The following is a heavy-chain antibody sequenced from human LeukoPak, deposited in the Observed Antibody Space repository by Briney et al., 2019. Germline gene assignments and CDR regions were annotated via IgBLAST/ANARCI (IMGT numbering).Heavy chain of an antibody. V-gene: IGHV6-1*01. CDR1: GDSVSSNSAA. Sequence: SQTLSLTCAISGDSVSSNSAAWNWIRQSPSRGLEWLGRTYYRSKWYNDYAVSVKSRITINPDTSRNQFSLQLNSVTPEDTAVYYCVRGAALVTDKYFDYWGHGTLVTVSS. CDR3: VRGAALVTDKYFDY. J-gene: IGHJ4*01. CDR2: TYYRSKWYN. D-gene: IGHD5-18*01.